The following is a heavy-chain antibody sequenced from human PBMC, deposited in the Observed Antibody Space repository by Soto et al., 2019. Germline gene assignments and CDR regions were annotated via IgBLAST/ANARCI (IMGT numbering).Heavy chain of an antibody. CDR3: ARGHEYGGNSAAFDV. CDR2: ILPVFDTA. V-gene: IGHV1-69*13. CDR1: GGTFKTES. Sequence: QVHLVQSGAEVKKPGSSVKVSCKYSGGTFKTESINWVRQAPGQGLEWMGNILPVFDTADYAPKFQGRVTITADQATRTAYMELSSLRSQHTALYFCARGHEYGGNSAAFDVWGQGSMVTVSS. J-gene: IGHJ3*01. D-gene: IGHD4-17*01.